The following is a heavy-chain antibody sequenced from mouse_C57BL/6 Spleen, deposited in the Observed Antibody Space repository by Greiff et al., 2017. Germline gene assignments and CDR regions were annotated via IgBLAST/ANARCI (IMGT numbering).Heavy chain of an antibody. CDR3: ARTLNYYGSSYYFDY. J-gene: IGHJ2*01. CDR1: GFTFSSYA. V-gene: IGHV5-4*03. Sequence: EVMLVESGGGLVKPGGSLKLSCAASGFTFSSYAMSWVRQTPEKRLEWVATISDGGSYTYYPDNVKGRFTISRDNAKNNLYLQMSHLKSEDTAMYYCARTLNYYGSSYYFDYWGQGTTLTVSS. D-gene: IGHD1-1*01. CDR2: ISDGGSYT.